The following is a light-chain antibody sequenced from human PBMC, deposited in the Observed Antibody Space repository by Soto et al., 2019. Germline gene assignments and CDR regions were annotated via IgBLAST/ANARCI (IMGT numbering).Light chain of an antibody. CDR1: QSVSSSY. V-gene: IGKV3-20*01. CDR2: GAS. J-gene: IGKJ2*01. Sequence: EIVLTQSPGTLSLSPGERATLSCRASQSVSSSYLAWYQQKPGLAPRLLIYGASSRATGIPDRFSGSGSGTDCTLTISRLEPEDFAVYYCQQYGSSPPYTFDQGTKLEIK. CDR3: QQYGSSPPYT.